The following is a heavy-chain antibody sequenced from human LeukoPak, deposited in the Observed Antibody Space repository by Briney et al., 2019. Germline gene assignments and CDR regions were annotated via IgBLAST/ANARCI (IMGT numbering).Heavy chain of an antibody. V-gene: IGHV4-34*01. Sequence: SETLSLNSAIYGGSFSGYYWSGLRWPPGKGLEWFVEINHSGSTNYTPSLNSPVTISVDTSKNQFSLTLSSVTAADTAVYYCASTIRTYYYYMDVWGKGTTVTVSS. CDR2: INHSGST. D-gene: IGHD5-24*01. J-gene: IGHJ6*03. CDR3: ASTIRTYYYYMDV. CDR1: GGSFSGYY.